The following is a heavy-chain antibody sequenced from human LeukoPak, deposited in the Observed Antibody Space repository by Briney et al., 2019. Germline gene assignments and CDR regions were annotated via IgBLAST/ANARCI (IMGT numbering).Heavy chain of an antibody. CDR1: GYTFTSYY. V-gene: IGHV1-46*01. Sequence: ASVKVSCKASGYTFTSYYMHWVRQAPGQGLEWMGIINPSGGSTSYAQKFQGRVTMTRDTSTSTVYMELSSLRSEDTAVYYCAREHYDFWSGFYPLDYWGQGTLVTVSS. D-gene: IGHD3-3*01. CDR3: AREHYDFWSGFYPLDY. J-gene: IGHJ4*02. CDR2: INPSGGST.